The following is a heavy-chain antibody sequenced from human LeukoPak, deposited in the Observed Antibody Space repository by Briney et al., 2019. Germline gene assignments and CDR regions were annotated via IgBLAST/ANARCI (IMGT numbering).Heavy chain of an antibody. J-gene: IGHJ4*02. D-gene: IGHD3-10*01. CDR2: ISDSGGST. CDR3: AKRGIVIRAVIIVGFHKEAYYFDY. CDR1: GITLSNYG. V-gene: IGHV3-23*01. Sequence: GGSLRLSCAVSGITLSNYGMSWVRQAPGKGLEWVAGISDSGGSTNYADSVKGRFTISRDNPKNTLYLQMNSLRAEDTAVYFCAKRGIVIRAVIIVGFHKEAYYFDYWGQGALFTVSS.